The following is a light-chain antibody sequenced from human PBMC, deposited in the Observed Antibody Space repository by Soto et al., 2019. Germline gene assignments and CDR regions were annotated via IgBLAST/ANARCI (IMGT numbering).Light chain of an antibody. Sequence: EIAWTQSPGPLSLSPGARATLSCKASQSVSRNYLAWYQQKPGQAPKPLIYRASTSATGIPDRFSGSGSGTDFTLTISRLETEDFAVYYCQQYANSPSTFGQGTKVEIK. CDR1: QSVSRNY. J-gene: IGKJ1*01. CDR3: QQYANSPST. V-gene: IGKV3-20*01. CDR2: RAS.